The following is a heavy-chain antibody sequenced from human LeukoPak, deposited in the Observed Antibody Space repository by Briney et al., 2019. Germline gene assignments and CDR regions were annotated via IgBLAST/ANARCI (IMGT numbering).Heavy chain of an antibody. J-gene: IGHJ6*02. CDR3: ARDRVQLEPYYYYYYGMDV. CDR1: GFTFSSYS. D-gene: IGHD1-1*01. Sequence: PGGSLRLSCAASGFTFSSYSMNWVRQAPGKGLEWVSSISSSSSYIYYADSVKGRFTISRDNAKNSLYLQMNSLRAEDTAVYYCARDRVQLEPYYYYYYGMDVWGQGTTVTVSS. V-gene: IGHV3-21*01. CDR2: ISSSSSYI.